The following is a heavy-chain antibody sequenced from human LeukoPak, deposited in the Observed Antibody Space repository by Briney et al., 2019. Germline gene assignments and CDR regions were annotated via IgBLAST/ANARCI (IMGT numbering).Heavy chain of an antibody. J-gene: IGHJ5*02. Sequence: SETLSLTCSISGGSISSYYWSWIRQPPGKGLEWIGYIYYSGSTNYNPSLKSRVTISVDTSKNQFSLKLSSVTAADTAVYYCARDSDNSSSWYRRFDPWGQGTLVTVSS. D-gene: IGHD6-13*01. CDR1: GGSISSYY. V-gene: IGHV4-59*12. CDR2: IYYSGST. CDR3: ARDSDNSSSWYRRFDP.